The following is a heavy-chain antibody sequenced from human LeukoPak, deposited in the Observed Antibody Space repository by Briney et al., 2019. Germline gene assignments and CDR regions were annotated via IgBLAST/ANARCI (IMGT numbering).Heavy chain of an antibody. CDR1: GFTFSSYA. Sequence: GRPLRLSCAASGFTFSSYAMHWVRQAPGKGLEWVAVISYDGSNKYYADSVKGRFTISRDSSKNTLYLQMNSLRAEDTAVYYCARALTYYDSSGYYPQYFQHWGQGTLVTVSS. CDR3: ARALTYYDSSGYYPQYFQH. J-gene: IGHJ1*01. D-gene: IGHD3-22*01. V-gene: IGHV3-30-3*01. CDR2: ISYDGSNK.